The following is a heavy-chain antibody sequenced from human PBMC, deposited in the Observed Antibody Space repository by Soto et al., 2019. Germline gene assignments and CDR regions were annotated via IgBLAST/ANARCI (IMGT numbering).Heavy chain of an antibody. J-gene: IGHJ5*02. Sequence: SETLSLTCTVSGGSISSYYWSWIRQPAGKGLEWIGRIYTSGSTNYNPSLKSRVTMSVDTSKNQFSLKLSSVTAADTAVYYSARLGSISWTRCWFDPWGQGTLVTVSX. CDR3: ARLGSISWTRCWFDP. CDR1: GGSISSYY. V-gene: IGHV4-4*07. D-gene: IGHD6-13*01. CDR2: IYTSGST.